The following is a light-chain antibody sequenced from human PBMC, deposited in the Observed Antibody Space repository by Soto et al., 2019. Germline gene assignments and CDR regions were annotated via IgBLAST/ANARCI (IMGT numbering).Light chain of an antibody. CDR2: WAS. CDR3: QQYYSAPHT. Sequence: IVLTQSPESLPVSLGARAIINCKSSQSVLFSSNNKNYLAWYQHKPGQPPKLLLYWASTRESGVPDRFSGSGSGTDFTLTISSLQAEDVALYYCQQYYSAPHTFGGGTKVEI. J-gene: IGKJ4*01. CDR1: QSVLFSSNNKNY. V-gene: IGKV4-1*01.